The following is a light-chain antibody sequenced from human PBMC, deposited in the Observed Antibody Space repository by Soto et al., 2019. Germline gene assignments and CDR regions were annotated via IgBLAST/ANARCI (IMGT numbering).Light chain of an antibody. V-gene: IGKV4-1*01. CDR1: RSVLYKSNNKNH. J-gene: IGKJ4*01. CDR2: WAS. CDR3: RLYSDVPVT. Sequence: DTVMTQSPASLAVSLGERATMNCKCSRSVLYKSNNKNHLAWYQQKPGQPPQLIIYWASTRESGVPERFSGSGSGTEFTRTISRLEAEDVAFDWCRLYSDVPVTLAGGTKVDFK.